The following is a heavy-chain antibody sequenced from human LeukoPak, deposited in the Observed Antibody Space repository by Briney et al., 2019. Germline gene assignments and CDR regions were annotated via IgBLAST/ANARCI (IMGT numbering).Heavy chain of an antibody. D-gene: IGHD2-2*01. Sequence: GGSLRLSCAASGFTFSRYGMHWVRQAPGKGPEWAAVISSDGNIKYYIDSVKGRFTISRDNSKNTLYLQMNSLRAEDTAVYYCAKDLVAWGPDHDWFDPWGQGTLVTVSS. J-gene: IGHJ5*02. V-gene: IGHV3-30*18. CDR1: GFTFSRYG. CDR3: AKDLVAWGPDHDWFDP. CDR2: ISSDGNIK.